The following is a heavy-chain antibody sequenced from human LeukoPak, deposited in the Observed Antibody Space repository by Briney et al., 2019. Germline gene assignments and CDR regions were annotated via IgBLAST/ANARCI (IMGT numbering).Heavy chain of an antibody. CDR3: ARDGGSGGENDY. D-gene: IGHD3-10*01. J-gene: IGHJ4*02. CDR1: GFTFRTYI. Sequence: SGGSLRLSCAASGFTFRTYIMNWVRQAPGKGLEWVAYIGTRSSPIYYADSVKGRFTISRDNAKNSLYLQTNSLRDEDTAVYYCARDGGSGGENDYWGQGTLVTVSS. V-gene: IGHV3-48*02. CDR2: IGTRSSPI.